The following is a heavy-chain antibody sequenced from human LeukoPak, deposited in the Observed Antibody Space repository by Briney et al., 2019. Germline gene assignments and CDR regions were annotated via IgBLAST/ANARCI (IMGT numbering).Heavy chain of an antibody. J-gene: IGHJ4*02. CDR3: AKGGHVDY. Sequence: PGGSLRLSCAASGFTFSIYWMTWVRQAPGKGLEWVANINEDGREVYYVDSVKGRFTISRDNAKNSLYLQMSSLRVEDTAVYYCAKGGHVDYCGQGTLVTVSS. CDR1: GFTFSIYW. CDR2: INEDGREV. V-gene: IGHV3-7*01.